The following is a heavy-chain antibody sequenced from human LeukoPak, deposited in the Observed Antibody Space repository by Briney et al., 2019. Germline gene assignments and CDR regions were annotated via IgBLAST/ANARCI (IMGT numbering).Heavy chain of an antibody. CDR1: GLTFNTYW. CDR3: LPSKGY. V-gene: IGHV3-7*01. J-gene: IGHJ4*02. CDR2: TSPDGNEK. D-gene: IGHD2-2*01. Sequence: GGSLRLSCAAYGLTFNTYWMNWVRQAPGKGLEWVASTSPDGNEKYYADFVKGRFSIFRDNANSILYLQMNSLRGEDTAVYYCLPSKGYWGQGTLVTVSS.